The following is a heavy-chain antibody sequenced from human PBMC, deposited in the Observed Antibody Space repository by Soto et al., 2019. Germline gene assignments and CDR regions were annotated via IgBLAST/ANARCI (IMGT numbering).Heavy chain of an antibody. CDR2: IYYSGST. Sequence: SETLSLTCTVSGGSISSYYWSWIRQPPGKGLEWIGYIYYSGSTNYNPSLKSRVTISVDTSKNQFSLKLSSVTAADTAVYYCARDSSGWYHDAFDIWGQGTMVTVSS. V-gene: IGHV4-59*01. CDR1: GGSISSYY. D-gene: IGHD6-19*01. J-gene: IGHJ3*02. CDR3: ARDSSGWYHDAFDI.